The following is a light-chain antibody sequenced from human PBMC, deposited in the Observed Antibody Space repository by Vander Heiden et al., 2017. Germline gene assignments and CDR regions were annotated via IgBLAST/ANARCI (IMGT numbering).Light chain of an antibody. J-gene: IGKJ2*01. V-gene: IGKV1-39*01. CDR2: AAS. Sequence: DIQMTQSPSSLSASVGDRVTITCRASQSISSYLNWYQQKPVKAPKLLIYAASSLQSGVPSRFSASASGTDFTLTMSSLQPEDIATYYCLQSYSTGRTFGQGTKLEMK. CDR1: QSISSY. CDR3: LQSYSTGRT.